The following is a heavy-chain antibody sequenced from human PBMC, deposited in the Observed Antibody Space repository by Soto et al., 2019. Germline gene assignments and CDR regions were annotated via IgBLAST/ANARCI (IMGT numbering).Heavy chain of an antibody. Sequence: EVQLVESGGGLVKPGGSLRLSCAASGFTFSSYSMNWVRQAPGKGLEWVSSISSSSSYIYYADSVKGRFTISRDNAKNSLYLQMNSLRAEDTAVYYCAREAWYPAEYFQHWGQGTLVTVSS. CDR3: AREAWYPAEYFQH. CDR2: ISSSSSYI. V-gene: IGHV3-21*01. CDR1: GFTFSSYS. D-gene: IGHD1-20*01. J-gene: IGHJ1*01.